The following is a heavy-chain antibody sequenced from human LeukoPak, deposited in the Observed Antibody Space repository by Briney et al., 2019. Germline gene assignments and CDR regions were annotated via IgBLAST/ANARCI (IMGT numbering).Heavy chain of an antibody. V-gene: IGHV3-21*01. CDR3: ARRSRLVGSDHKTYYFFYYIDV. Sequence: GGSLRLSCAASGFTFSSHTLNWVRQAPGKGLEWVSSISSSSTYIYYADSVKGRFTISRDNAKNSLYLQMNSLRADDTAVYYCARRSRLVGSDHKTYYFFYYIDVWGKGTTVTVSS. J-gene: IGHJ6*03. CDR2: ISSSSTYI. D-gene: IGHD3-10*01. CDR1: GFTFSSHT.